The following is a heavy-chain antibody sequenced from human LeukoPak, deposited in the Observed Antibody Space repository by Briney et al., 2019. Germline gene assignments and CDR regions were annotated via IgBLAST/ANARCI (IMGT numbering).Heavy chain of an antibody. J-gene: IGHJ5*02. CDR1: GGSFSGYY. CDR3: ARDDIVVVPAAMRVYNWSDP. Sequence: PSETLSLTCTVYGGSFSGYYWSWIRQPPGKGLEWIGEINHSGSTNYNPSLKSRVTISVDTSKNRFSLKLSSVTAADTAVYYCARDDIVVVPAAMRVYNWSDPWGQGTLVTVSS. D-gene: IGHD2-2*01. V-gene: IGHV4-34*01. CDR2: INHSGST.